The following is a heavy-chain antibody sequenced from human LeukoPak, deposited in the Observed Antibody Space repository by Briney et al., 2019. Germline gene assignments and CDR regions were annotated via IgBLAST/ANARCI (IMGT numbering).Heavy chain of an antibody. CDR1: GYAFTDSY. CDR3: ARGGQWLLWYFDY. Sequence: ASVKVSCKASGYAFTDSYIHWVRQAPGQGLAWMGWINPNSGGTNYAQNYQGRVTMTRDTSISTAYMELTRLRSDDTAVYYCARGGQWLLWYFDYWRQGTLVTVS. D-gene: IGHD6-19*01. J-gene: IGHJ4*02. V-gene: IGHV1-2*02. CDR2: INPNSGGT.